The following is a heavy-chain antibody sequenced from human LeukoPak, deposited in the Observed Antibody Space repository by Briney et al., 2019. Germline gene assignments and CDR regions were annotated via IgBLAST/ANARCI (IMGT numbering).Heavy chain of an antibody. Sequence: PSETLSLTCTVSGGSISSGVYYWSWIRQHPGKGLEWIGYIFYSGSTYYNPSLKSRVTISADTSKNQFSLKVSSVTAADTAVYYCARRTEAYGDYTHWGKGNTVTVSS. CDR3: ARRTEAYGDYTH. J-gene: IGHJ6*04. D-gene: IGHD4-17*01. V-gene: IGHV4-31*03. CDR2: IFYSGST. CDR1: GGSISSGVYY.